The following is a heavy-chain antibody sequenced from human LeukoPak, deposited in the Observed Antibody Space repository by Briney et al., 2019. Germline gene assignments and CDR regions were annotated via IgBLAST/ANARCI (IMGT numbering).Heavy chain of an antibody. D-gene: IGHD3-10*01. CDR2: MNPNSANT. V-gene: IGHV1-8*01. CDR3: ARGRFPPGRWFGEQHDAFDI. J-gene: IGHJ3*02. Sequence: GAPLKVSSKASVYTFTRYDINWVRQATGHGVEWVGWMNPNSANTGYAQKFQGRVTMTRNTSISTAYMELSSLRSEDTAVYYCARGRFPPGRWFGEQHDAFDIWGQGTMVTVSS. CDR1: VYTFTRYD.